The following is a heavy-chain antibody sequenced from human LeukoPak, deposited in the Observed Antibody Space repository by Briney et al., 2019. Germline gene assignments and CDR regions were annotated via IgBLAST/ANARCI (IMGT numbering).Heavy chain of an antibody. CDR2: VNHVGST. V-gene: IGHV4-34*01. CDR3: ARGDTVVAPWFDP. J-gene: IGHJ5*02. D-gene: IGHD4-23*01. Sequence: SETLSLTCAVSGGSFSDYYWSWIRQFPGKGLQWIGEVNHVGSTNYNPSLKSRVTISVDTSKNQFSLKLSSVTAADTAVYYCARGDTVVAPWFDPWGQGTLVTVSS. CDR1: GGSFSDYY.